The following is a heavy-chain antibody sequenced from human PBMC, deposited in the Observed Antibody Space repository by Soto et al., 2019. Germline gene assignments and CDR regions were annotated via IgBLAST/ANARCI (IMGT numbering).Heavy chain of an antibody. Sequence: ESGGGVVQPGRSLKLSCAASGFSFSNYLMHWVRQAPGKGLEWVALVWHDGSEGYYEDAVKGRFSISRDNSKNTLFLQMNSLRVEDTAVYYCARDGGTYYFDYWGQGTLVTVSS. V-gene: IGHV3-33*01. D-gene: IGHD1-1*01. CDR2: VWHDGSEG. CDR1: GFSFSNYL. CDR3: ARDGGTYYFDY. J-gene: IGHJ4*02.